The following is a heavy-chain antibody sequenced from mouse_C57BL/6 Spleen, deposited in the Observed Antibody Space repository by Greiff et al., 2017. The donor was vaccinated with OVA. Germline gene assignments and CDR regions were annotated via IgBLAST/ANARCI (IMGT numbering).Heavy chain of an antibody. V-gene: IGHV5-16*01. Sequence: EVHLVESEGGLVQPGSSMKLSCTASGFTFSDYYMAWVRQVPEKGLEWVANINYDGSSTYYLDSLKSRFIISRDNAKNILYLQMSSLKSEDTATYYCAREDYGSSYVGDYWYFDVWGTGTTVTVSS. J-gene: IGHJ1*03. CDR3: AREDYGSSYVGDYWYFDV. CDR2: INYDGSST. D-gene: IGHD1-1*01. CDR1: GFTFSDYY.